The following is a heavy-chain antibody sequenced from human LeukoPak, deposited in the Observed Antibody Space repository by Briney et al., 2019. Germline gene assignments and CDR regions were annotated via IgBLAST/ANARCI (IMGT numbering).Heavy chain of an antibody. CDR2: IWYDGSNK. CDR1: GFTFSSYG. Sequence: PGGSLRLSCAASGFTFSSYGMHWVRQAPGKGLEWVAVIWYDGSNKYYADSVKGRFTISRDNSKNTLYLQMNSLRAEDTAVYYCARDYIGMYYYDSSGYYLSWGQGTLVTVSS. D-gene: IGHD3-22*01. V-gene: IGHV3-33*01. CDR3: ARDYIGMYYYDSSGYYLS. J-gene: IGHJ5*02.